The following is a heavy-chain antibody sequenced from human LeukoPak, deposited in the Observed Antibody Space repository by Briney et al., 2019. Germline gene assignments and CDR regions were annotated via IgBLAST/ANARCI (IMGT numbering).Heavy chain of an antibody. J-gene: IGHJ5*02. CDR2: ISSSSSYI. V-gene: IGHV3-21*01. Sequence: PGGSLRLSCAASGFTFSSYSMNWVHQAPGKGLEWVSSISSSSSYIYYADSVKGRFTISRDNAKNSLYLQMNSLRAEDTAVYYCAAWGSYRYSFRAWGQGTLVTVSS. CDR1: GFTFSSYS. D-gene: IGHD3-16*02. CDR3: AAWGSYRYSFRA.